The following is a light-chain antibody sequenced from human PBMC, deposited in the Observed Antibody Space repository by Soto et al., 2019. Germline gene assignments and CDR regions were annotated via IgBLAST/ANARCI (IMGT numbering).Light chain of an antibody. CDR3: QQYSMSPNT. CDR1: QRVDDSH. V-gene: IGKV3-20*01. CDR2: GAS. J-gene: IGKJ5*01. Sequence: EMVLTQSPGTGSLWPLEIATRSFMASQRVDDSHLAWYQLRPGQAPRLLIYGASTRATGIPDRFSGSGSGTDFSLTIRGLKPEDFAVYYCQQYSMSPNTFGQGTRLEIK.